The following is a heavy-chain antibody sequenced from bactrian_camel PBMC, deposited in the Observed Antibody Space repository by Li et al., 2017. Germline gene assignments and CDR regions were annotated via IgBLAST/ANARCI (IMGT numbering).Heavy chain of an antibody. Sequence: HVQLVESGGDSVQAGASLKLTCTASGLTRNIYWVGWFRQFPGKEREAVAGIGTVDADSTVKYNDFAKGRFTVSRDSSKNTVYLQIDSLKPEDTAVYYCVRVSYSDDGTRWGRGPRSPSP. V-gene: IGHV3S61*01. CDR1: GLTRNIYW. CDR2: IGTVDADSTV. D-gene: IGHD4*01. J-gene: IGHJ4*01.